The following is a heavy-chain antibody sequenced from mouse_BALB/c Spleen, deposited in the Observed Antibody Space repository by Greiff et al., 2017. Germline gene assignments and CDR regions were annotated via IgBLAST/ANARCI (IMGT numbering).Heavy chain of an antibody. CDR2: IRLKSNNYAT. CDR1: GFTFSNYW. D-gene: IGHD2-3*01. J-gene: IGHJ3*01. Sequence: EVKVVESGGGLVQPGGSMKLSCVASGFTFSNYWMNWVRQSPEKGLEWVAEIRLKSNNYATHYAESVKGRFTISRDDSKSSVYLQMNNLRAEDTGIYYCTDGGFAYWGQGTLVTVSA. CDR3: TDGGFAY. V-gene: IGHV6-6*02.